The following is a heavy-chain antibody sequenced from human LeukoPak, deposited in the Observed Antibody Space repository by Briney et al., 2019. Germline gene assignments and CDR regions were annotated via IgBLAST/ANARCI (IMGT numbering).Heavy chain of an antibody. CDR1: GGSISSGSYY. D-gene: IGHD3-3*01. CDR2: IYTSGST. J-gene: IGHJ4*02. CDR3: ARTITIFGVLDYFDY. V-gene: IGHV4-61*02. Sequence: SETLSLTCTVSGGSISSGSYYWSWIRQPAGKGLEWIGRIYTSGSTNYNPSLKSRVTISVDTSKNQFSLKLSSVTAADTAVYYCARTITIFGVLDYFDYWGQGTLVTVSS.